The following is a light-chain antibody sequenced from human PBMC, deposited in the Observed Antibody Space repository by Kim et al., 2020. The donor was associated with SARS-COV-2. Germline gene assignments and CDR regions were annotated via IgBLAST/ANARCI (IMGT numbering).Light chain of an antibody. CDR2: AAS. CDR1: QGISSW. J-gene: IGKJ4*01. Sequence: DIQMTQSLSSVSASVGDRVTITCRASQGISSWLAWYQQKPGKAPKLLIYAASSLQSGVPSRFSGRGSGADFTLTISSLQPEDFATYYCKHTSNFPPRLTFGGGTKMGIQ. CDR3: KHTSNFPPRLT. V-gene: IGKV1D-12*01.